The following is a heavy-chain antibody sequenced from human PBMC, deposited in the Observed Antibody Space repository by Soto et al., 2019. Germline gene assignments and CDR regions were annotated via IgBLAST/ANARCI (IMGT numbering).Heavy chain of an antibody. CDR2: ITWNGANT. CDR3: TRGYCSVGSCAFDI. CDR1: GFTFDDYA. J-gene: IGHJ3*02. V-gene: IGHV3-9*01. D-gene: IGHD2-15*01. Sequence: EEQLVESGGALVQPGRSLRLSCAASGFTFDDYAMHWVRQVPGKGLEWVSFITWNGANTAYADSIRGRFTISRDNANNSLYLHMNSLSAEDTVFYYCTRGYCSVGSCAFDIWGQGTMVAVSS.